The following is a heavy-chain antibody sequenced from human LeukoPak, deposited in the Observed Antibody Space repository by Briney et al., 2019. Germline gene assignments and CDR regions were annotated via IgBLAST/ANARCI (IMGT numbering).Heavy chain of an antibody. CDR1: GFTVSSNY. Sequence: GGSLRLSCAASGFTVSSNYMSWVRQAPGKGLEWVANIKQDGSEKYYVDSVKGRFTISRDSAKKSLYLQMNSLRAEDTAVYYCARDNGGFDYWGQGTLVTVSS. D-gene: IGHD2-8*01. CDR2: IKQDGSEK. V-gene: IGHV3-7*01. CDR3: ARDNGGFDY. J-gene: IGHJ4*02.